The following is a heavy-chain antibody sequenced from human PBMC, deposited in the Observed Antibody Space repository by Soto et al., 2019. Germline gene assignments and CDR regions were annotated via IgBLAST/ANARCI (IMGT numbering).Heavy chain of an antibody. J-gene: IGHJ6*02. CDR3: GRAPYHVLMVNAPNLYGMDV. Sequence: QVQLVQSGAEVKKPGASVKVSCKASGYTFTTYDISWVRQAPGQGLEWMGRISTYNGNTNYPQSLQGRLTMTTDTSTTTAYMELRSMRSDDTAVYYCGRAPYHVLMVNAPNLYGMDVWGQGTTVTVSS. D-gene: IGHD2-8*01. V-gene: IGHV1-18*01. CDR2: ISTYNGNT. CDR1: GYTFTTYD.